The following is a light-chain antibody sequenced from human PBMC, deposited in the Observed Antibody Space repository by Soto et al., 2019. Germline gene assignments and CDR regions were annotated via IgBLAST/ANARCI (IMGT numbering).Light chain of an antibody. J-gene: IGKJ2*01. CDR3: QQYNSWPPYT. V-gene: IGKV3-15*01. CDR1: QSVSGN. Sequence: EVVMTQSPATVSVSPGERATLSSRPSQSVSGNLAWYQQKPGQAPRLLIYGASTRATGTPARFSGSGSGTEFTLTISSLQSEDFAVYYCQQYNSWPPYTFGQGTKLEIK. CDR2: GAS.